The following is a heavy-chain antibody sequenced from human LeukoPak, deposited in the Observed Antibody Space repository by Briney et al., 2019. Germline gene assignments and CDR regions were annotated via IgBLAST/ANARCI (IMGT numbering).Heavy chain of an antibody. CDR2: IGTAGDT. CDR1: GFTFSSYD. V-gene: IGHV3-13*01. CDR3: ARGRYDSSGYYFLDY. J-gene: IGHJ4*02. D-gene: IGHD3-22*01. Sequence: GGSLRLSCAASGFTFSSYDMHWVRQATGKGLEWVSAIGTAGDTYYPGSVKGRFTISRENAKNSLYLQMNSLRAGDTAVYYCARGRYDSSGYYFLDYWGQGTLVTVSS.